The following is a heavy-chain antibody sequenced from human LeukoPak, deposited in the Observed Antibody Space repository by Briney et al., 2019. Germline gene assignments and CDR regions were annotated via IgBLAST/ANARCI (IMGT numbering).Heavy chain of an antibody. CDR2: ITSTSSAK. D-gene: IGHD7-27*01. CDR1: GFTFSTNS. CDR3: ARDTNWGFDY. Sequence: GGSLRLSCAASGFTFSTNSMNWVRQAPGKGLEWISYITSTSSAKYYADPVKGRFTISRDNAKNLLYLQMNSLRDEDTALYYCARDTNWGFDYWGQGTLVTVSS. J-gene: IGHJ4*02. V-gene: IGHV3-48*02.